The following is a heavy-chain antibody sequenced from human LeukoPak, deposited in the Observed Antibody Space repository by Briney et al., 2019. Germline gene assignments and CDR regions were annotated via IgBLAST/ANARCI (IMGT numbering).Heavy chain of an antibody. CDR3: ARDSGFWLY. J-gene: IGHJ4*02. V-gene: IGHV4-59*12. CDR1: GGSISSYY. D-gene: IGHD3-22*01. Sequence: SETLSLTCTVSGGSISSYYWSWIRQAPGKGLEWIGYIYYTGTTNYNPSLKSRITMSVDTSKNQFSLKMNSVTAADTAVYFCARDSGFWLYWGQGTLVTVSS. CDR2: IYYTGTT.